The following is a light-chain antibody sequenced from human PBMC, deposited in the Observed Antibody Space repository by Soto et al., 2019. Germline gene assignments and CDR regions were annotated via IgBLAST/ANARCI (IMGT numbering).Light chain of an antibody. V-gene: IGLV2-23*01. Sequence: QSVLTQPASVSGSPGQSITISCTGTSSDVGGYDLVSWCQQHPGKAPKLMIYEGSKRPSGVSNRFSGSKSGNTASLTISGLQAEDEADYYCCSYSVSSTYVFGTGTKVTVL. CDR2: EGS. CDR3: CSYSVSSTYV. J-gene: IGLJ1*01. CDR1: SSDVGGYDL.